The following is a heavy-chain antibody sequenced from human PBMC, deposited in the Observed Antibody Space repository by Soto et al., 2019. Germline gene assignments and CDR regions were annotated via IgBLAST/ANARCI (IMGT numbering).Heavy chain of an antibody. CDR1: EFTFSKYW. CDR3: ARGLGARDFWSGYYYHDY. V-gene: IGHV3-74*01. Sequence: SLRLSCVASEFTFSKYWMHWVRQAPGKGLVWVSRINSDGSATTYADSVKGRFTISRDNAKNTLFLQMNSLRAEDTAVYYCARGLGARDFWSGYYYHDYWGQGTQVTVSS. CDR2: INSDGSAT. D-gene: IGHD3-3*01. J-gene: IGHJ4*02.